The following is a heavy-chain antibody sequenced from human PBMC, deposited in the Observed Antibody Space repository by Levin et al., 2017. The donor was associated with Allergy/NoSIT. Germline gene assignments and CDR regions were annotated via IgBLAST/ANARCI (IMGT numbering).Heavy chain of an antibody. CDR3: ARALHLGELSLNYFDY. V-gene: IGHV4-39*01. CDR1: SGSISSSSYF. D-gene: IGHD3-16*02. Sequence: SETLSLTCTVSSGSISSSSYFWGWIRQPPGTGLEWIGSIYYSGGTYYNPSLKSRVTISVDTSKNQFSLKLRSVTAADTAVYYCARALHLGELSLNYFDYWGQGTLVTVSS. J-gene: IGHJ4*02. CDR2: IYYSGGT.